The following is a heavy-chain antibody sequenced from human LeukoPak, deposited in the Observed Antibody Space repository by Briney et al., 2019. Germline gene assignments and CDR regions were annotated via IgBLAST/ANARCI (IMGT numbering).Heavy chain of an antibody. CDR1: GGSVSGYY. CDR2: VYYSGST. D-gene: IGHD2-15*01. V-gene: IGHV4-59*02. CDR3: ARIHRYCSGGACYVLDN. Sequence: SETLSLTCVVSGGSVSGYYWGWIRQPPGRGLEWIGYVYYSGSTNYNPSFKSRITISVDTSRNQFSLRLSSVTAADTAVYYCARIHRYCSGGACYVLDNWGQGTLVAVSS. J-gene: IGHJ4*02.